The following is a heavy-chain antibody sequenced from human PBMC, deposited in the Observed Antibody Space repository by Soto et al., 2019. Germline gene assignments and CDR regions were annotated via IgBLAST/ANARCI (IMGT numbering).Heavy chain of an antibody. CDR3: ARDPLT. Sequence: QVQLQESGPGLVKPSQTLSLTCTVSGGSISSGGYYWSWIRQHPGKGLEWIGYIYYSGSTYYNPSLQSRVTISLDTCKYLFSRSVSSVTAPDTDVYYCARDPLTWGHGTPFTVSA. CDR1: GGSISSGGYY. J-gene: IGHJ4*01. V-gene: IGHV4-31*03. CDR2: IYYSGST.